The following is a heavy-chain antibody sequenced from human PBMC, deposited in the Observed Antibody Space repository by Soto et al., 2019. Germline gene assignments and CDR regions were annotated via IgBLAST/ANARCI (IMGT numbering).Heavy chain of an antibody. CDR3: AREVVVAATSAFDI. CDR1: GYTFTGYY. V-gene: IGHV1-2*04. Sequence: QVQLVQSGAEVKKPGASVKVSCKASGYTFTGYYMHWVRQDPGQGLEWMGWINPNSGGTNYAQKFQGWVTMTRDTSISTAYMELSRLRSDDTAVYYCAREVVVAATSAFDIWGQGTMVTVSS. CDR2: INPNSGGT. J-gene: IGHJ3*02. D-gene: IGHD2-15*01.